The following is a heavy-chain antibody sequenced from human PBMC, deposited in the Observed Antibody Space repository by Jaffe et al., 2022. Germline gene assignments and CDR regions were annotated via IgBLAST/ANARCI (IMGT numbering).Heavy chain of an antibody. V-gene: IGHV1-3*01. CDR3: ARDVRSGYYVDWFDP. CDR1: GYTFTSYA. J-gene: IGHJ5*02. Sequence: QVQLVQSGAEVKKPGASVKVSCKASGYTFTSYAMHWVRQAPGQRLEWMGWINAGNGNTKYSQKFQGRVTITRDTSASTAYMELSSLRSEDTAVYYCARDVRSGYYVDWFDPWGQGTLVTVSS. D-gene: IGHD3-3*01. CDR2: INAGNGNT.